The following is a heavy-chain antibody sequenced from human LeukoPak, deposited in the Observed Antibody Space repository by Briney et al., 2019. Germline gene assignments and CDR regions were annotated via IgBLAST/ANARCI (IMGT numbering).Heavy chain of an antibody. D-gene: IGHD2-15*01. V-gene: IGHV3-23*01. J-gene: IGHJ6*02. CDR1: GFTFSSYA. Sequence: GVSLRLSCAASGFTFSSYAMSWVRQAPGKGLECVSAISGSGGSTYYADSVKGRFTISRDNSKNTLYLQMNSLRAEDTAVYYCAKDRCPGSGGGNGMNVWGQGTTVTVSS. CDR3: AKDRCPGSGGGNGMNV. CDR2: ISGSGGST.